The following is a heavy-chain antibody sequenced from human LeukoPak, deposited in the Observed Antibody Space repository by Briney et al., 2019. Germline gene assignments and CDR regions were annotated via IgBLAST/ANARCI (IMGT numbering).Heavy chain of an antibody. CDR3: ARGADRWNYFAY. D-gene: IGHD4-23*01. V-gene: IGHV3-53*01. CDR2: IYSGGKT. Sequence: PGGSLRLSCAASGFTVSSNFLSWVRQAPGKGLEWVSVIYSGGKTYYADSVKGRFTISRDNSKNTLYLQMNSLRAEDTAVYYCARGADRWNYFAYWGQGTLVTVSS. CDR1: GFTVSSNF. J-gene: IGHJ4*02.